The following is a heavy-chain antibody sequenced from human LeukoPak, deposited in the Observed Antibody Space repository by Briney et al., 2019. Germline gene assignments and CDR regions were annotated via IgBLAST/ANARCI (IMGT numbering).Heavy chain of an antibody. D-gene: IGHD6-13*01. CDR3: ARHRYSSSWPLDY. Sequence: SETLSLTCTVSGGSISSSSYYWGWIRQPPGKGLEWIGSIYYSGSTYYNPSLESRVTISVDTSKNQFSLKLSSVTAADTAVYYCARHRYSSSWPLDYWGQGTLVTVSS. CDR2: IYYSGST. CDR1: GGSISSSSYY. V-gene: IGHV4-39*01. J-gene: IGHJ4*02.